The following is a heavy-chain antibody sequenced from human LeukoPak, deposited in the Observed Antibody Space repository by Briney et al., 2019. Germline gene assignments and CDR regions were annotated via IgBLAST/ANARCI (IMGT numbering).Heavy chain of an antibody. CDR2: ISGSGGST. CDR3: AKIIPVLFIAVAGPGDY. V-gene: IGHV3-23*01. CDR1: GFTFSSYA. D-gene: IGHD6-19*01. J-gene: IGHJ4*02. Sequence: GGSLRLSCAASGFTFSSYAMSWVRQAPGKGLEWVSAISGSGGSTYYADSVKGRFTISRDNSKNTLYLQMNSLRAEDTAVYYWAKIIPVLFIAVAGPGDYGGQETLATVSS.